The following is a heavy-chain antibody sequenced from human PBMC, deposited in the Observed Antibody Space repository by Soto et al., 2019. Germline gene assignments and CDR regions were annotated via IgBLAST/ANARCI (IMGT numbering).Heavy chain of an antibody. CDR1: GGSISSGDYS. J-gene: IGHJ4*02. D-gene: IGHD6-19*01. CDR2: INHSGNA. CDR3: ARGLITGSHYSGGWYYFDS. Sequence: SETLSLTCAVSGGSISSGDYSWNWIRQPPGKGLEWIGHINHSGNANYNPSLQSRVTISVHRSNSQFSLKLSSVTAADTAVYYCARGLITGSHYSGGWYYFDSWGQGTQVTVSS. V-gene: IGHV4-30-2*01.